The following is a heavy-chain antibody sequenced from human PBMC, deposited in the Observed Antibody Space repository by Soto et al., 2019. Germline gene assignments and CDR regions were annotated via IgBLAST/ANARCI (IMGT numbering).Heavy chain of an antibody. CDR1: GYTLTELS. J-gene: IGHJ6*03. Sequence: ASVKVSCKVSGYTLTELSMHWVRQAPGKGLEWMGGFDPEDGETIYAQKFQGRVTMTEDTSTDAAYMELSSLRSEDTAVYYCARGGPPMPYYDILTGKTANYYYYYMDVWGKGTTVTVSS. V-gene: IGHV1-24*01. CDR2: FDPEDGET. D-gene: IGHD3-9*01. CDR3: ARGGPPMPYYDILTGKTANYYYYYMDV.